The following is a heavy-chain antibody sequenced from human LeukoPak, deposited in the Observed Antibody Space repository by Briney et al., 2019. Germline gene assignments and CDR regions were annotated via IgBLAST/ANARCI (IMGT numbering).Heavy chain of an antibody. CDR2: ISYDGSNK. D-gene: IGHD6-6*01. Sequence: GGSLRLSCAASGFTFSSYGMHWVRQAPGKGLEWVAVISYDGSNKYYADSVKGRFTISRDNSKNTLYLQMNSLRAEDTAVYYCAKGGSSSSYYFDYWGQGTLVTVSS. CDR1: GFTFSSYG. J-gene: IGHJ4*02. V-gene: IGHV3-30*18. CDR3: AKGGSSSSYYFDY.